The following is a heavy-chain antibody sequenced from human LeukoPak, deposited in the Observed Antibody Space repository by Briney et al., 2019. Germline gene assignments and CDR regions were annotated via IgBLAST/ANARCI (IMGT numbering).Heavy chain of an antibody. CDR3: AKDIGYYYDSSGYWDY. CDR2: ISGSGGST. J-gene: IGHJ4*02. V-gene: IGHV3-23*01. Sequence: PGGSLRLSCAASGFTFSSYAMSWVRQAPGKGLEWVSAISGSGGSTYYADSVKGRFTISRDNSKNTLYLQMNSLRAEGTAVYYCAKDIGYYYDSSGYWDYWGQGTLVTVSS. CDR1: GFTFSSYA. D-gene: IGHD3-22*01.